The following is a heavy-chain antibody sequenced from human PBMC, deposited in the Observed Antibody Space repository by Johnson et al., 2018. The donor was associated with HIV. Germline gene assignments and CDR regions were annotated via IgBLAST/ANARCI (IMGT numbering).Heavy chain of an antibody. CDR2: IWYDGSNK. V-gene: IGHV3-30*04. J-gene: IGHJ3*02. D-gene: IGHD3-22*01. Sequence: VQLVESGGGVVQPGRSLRLSCAASGFTFSSYAMHWVRQAPGKGLEWVAVIWYDGSNKYYADSVKGRFTISRDNSKNTLYLQMNSLRAEDTAIYYCVRGRISMTVLDLGGRAFDIWGQGTTVTVSS. CDR3: VRGRISMTVLDLGGRAFDI. CDR1: GFTFSSYA.